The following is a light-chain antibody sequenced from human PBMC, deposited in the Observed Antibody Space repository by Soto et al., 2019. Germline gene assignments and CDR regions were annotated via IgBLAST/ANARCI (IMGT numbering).Light chain of an antibody. CDR2: WAS. J-gene: IGKJ1*01. Sequence: DIVMTQSPDSLAASLGERATINCKSSQSILYSSNNKDYLAWYQQKPGQPPKLLIYWASTRESGVPDRFSGSGSGTDFTLAISSLHAEDVAVYYCQEYYSSPRSFGQGTKVEIK. CDR3: QEYYSSPRS. V-gene: IGKV4-1*01. CDR1: QSILYSSNNKDY.